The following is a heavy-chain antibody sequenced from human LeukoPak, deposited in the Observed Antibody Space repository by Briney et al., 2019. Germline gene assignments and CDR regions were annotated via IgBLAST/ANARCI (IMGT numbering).Heavy chain of an antibody. V-gene: IGHV3-64D*06. CDR3: AKDVSITMVRGVITDGMDV. J-gene: IGHJ6*02. CDR1: GFTFSSYA. D-gene: IGHD3-10*01. Sequence: GGSLRLSCSASGFTFSSYAMHWVRQAPGKGLEYVSAISSNGGSTYYADSVKGRFTISRDNSKNTLYLQMSSLRAEDTAVYYCAKDVSITMVRGVITDGMDVWGQGTTVTVSS. CDR2: ISSNGGST.